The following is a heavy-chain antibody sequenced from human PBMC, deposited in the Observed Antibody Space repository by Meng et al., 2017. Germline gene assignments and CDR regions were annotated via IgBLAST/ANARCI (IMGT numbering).Heavy chain of an antibody. Sequence: QVQLFKSWVLGKNPGASMKVSCKPSGYNFPDYYLHWVRQAPGQGLEWMGRIDPKNGDTHYAQKFQGRVTMTGDTSISTAYMDLSGLRSDDTAVYYCARDEDISAAGKLFGDYWGQGTLVTVSS. D-gene: IGHD6-13*01. V-gene: IGHV1-2*06. J-gene: IGHJ4*02. CDR2: IDPKNGDT. CDR1: GYNFPDYY. CDR3: ARDEDISAAGKLFGDY.